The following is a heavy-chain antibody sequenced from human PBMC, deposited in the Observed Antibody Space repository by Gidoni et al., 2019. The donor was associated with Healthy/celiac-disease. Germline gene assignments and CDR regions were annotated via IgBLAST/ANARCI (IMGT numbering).Heavy chain of an antibody. D-gene: IGHD3-10*02. CDR1: GYTLTELS. Sequence: QVQQVQSGAEVKKPGDPVKVSCKVSGYTLTELSMSWVRQAPGKGLEWMGGYDPEDGEAIYAHKFQGRVTMTDDTSTDTAYMELSSLRSEDAAVYYCATGGTTLGDAFDIWGQGTMVTVSS. CDR2: YDPEDGEA. J-gene: IGHJ3*02. V-gene: IGHV1-24*01. CDR3: ATGGTTLGDAFDI.